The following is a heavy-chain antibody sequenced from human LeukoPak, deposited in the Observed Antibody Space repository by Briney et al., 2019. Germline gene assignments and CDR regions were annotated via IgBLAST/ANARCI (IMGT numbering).Heavy chain of an antibody. CDR1: GSTFTSYG. CDR2: ISVYNGNT. J-gene: IGHJ4*02. V-gene: IGHV1-18*04. CDR3: ARPASGYSPALGLDY. D-gene: IGHD5-18*01. Sequence: ASVTVSCKSSGSTFTSYGIGWFRQAPGQGLEWMGWISVYNGNTNNAQKLQGKVTMTTDTSTRTAYMELRSLRSDDTAVYYCARPASGYSPALGLDYWGQGTLVTVSS.